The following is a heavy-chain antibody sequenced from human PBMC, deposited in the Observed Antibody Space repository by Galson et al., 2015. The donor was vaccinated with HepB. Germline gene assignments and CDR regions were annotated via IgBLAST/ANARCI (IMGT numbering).Heavy chain of an antibody. V-gene: IGHV3-30-3*01. CDR2: ISYDGSNK. CDR3: ARDRGFRSSSWYYFDY. D-gene: IGHD6-13*01. J-gene: IGHJ4*02. Sequence: SLRLSCAASGFTFSSYAMHWVRQAPGKGLEWVAVISYDGSNKYYADSVKGRFTISRDNSKNTLYLQMNSLRAEDTAVYYCARDRGFRSSSWYYFDYWGQGTLVTVSS. CDR1: GFTFSSYA.